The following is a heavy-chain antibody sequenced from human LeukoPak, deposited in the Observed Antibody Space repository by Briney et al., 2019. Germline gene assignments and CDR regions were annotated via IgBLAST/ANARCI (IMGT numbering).Heavy chain of an antibody. Sequence: GASVKVSCKASGYTFTGYYMHWVRQAPGQGLEWVGRINPNSGGTNYAQKFQGRVTMTRDTSISTAYMELSRLRSDDTAVYYCARVSSFEYYDSSGYSLVSWGQGTLVTVSS. CDR1: GYTFTGYY. V-gene: IGHV1-2*06. J-gene: IGHJ5*02. CDR2: INPNSGGT. D-gene: IGHD3-22*01. CDR3: ARVSSFEYYDSSGYSLVS.